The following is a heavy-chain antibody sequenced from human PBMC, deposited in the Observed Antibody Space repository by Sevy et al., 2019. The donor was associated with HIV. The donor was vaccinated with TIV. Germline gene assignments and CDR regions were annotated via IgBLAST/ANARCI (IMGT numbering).Heavy chain of an antibody. CDR3: ARERGYTYLPIDN. V-gene: IGHV4-30-4*01. D-gene: IGHD5-12*01. CDR2: IYHGASI. CDR1: GDSITNGDYY. Sequence: SETLSLTCTVSGDSITNGDYYWNWIRQPPGKGLEWIGYIYHGASIFYTPSLKGRALISQDTSKNQFSLKLNSVTTADTAVYFCARERGYTYLPIDNWGQGTLVTVSS. J-gene: IGHJ4*02.